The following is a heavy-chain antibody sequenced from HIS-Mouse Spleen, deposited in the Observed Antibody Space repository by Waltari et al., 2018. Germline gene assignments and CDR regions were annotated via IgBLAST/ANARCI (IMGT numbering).Heavy chain of an antibody. CDR3: ARSLYDFWSGYAFDI. Sequence: QVQLQESGPGLVKPSETLSLTCTVSGGSISSYYWSWIRQPPGKGLEWIGYIYYSGSTNYNPSLKSRVTISVDTSKNQFSLKLSSVTAADTAVYYCARSLYDFWSGYAFDIWGQGTMVTVSS. CDR1: GGSISSYY. V-gene: IGHV4-59*08. D-gene: IGHD3-3*01. CDR2: IYYSGST. J-gene: IGHJ3*02.